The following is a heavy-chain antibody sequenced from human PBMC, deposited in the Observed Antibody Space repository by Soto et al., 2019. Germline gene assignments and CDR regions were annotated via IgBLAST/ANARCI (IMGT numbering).Heavy chain of an antibody. Sequence: PGGSLRLSCAASGFPFSSYAMNWVRQTPDKGLDCVSVISVSCGSTYYADSVKGRFTISRDNSKNSLYLQMNSLRAEDTSVYYCAKARAPYDFWSGNWFDPWGQGTLVTVSS. J-gene: IGHJ5*02. CDR2: ISVSCGST. V-gene: IGHV3-23*01. CDR3: AKARAPYDFWSGNWFDP. CDR1: GFPFSSYA. D-gene: IGHD3-3*01.